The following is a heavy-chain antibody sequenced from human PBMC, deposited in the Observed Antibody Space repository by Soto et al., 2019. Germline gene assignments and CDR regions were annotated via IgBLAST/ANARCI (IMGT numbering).Heavy chain of an antibody. CDR2: IWSDGSNK. CDR1: GFTFSNYG. V-gene: IGHV3-33*01. CDR3: ARRGSGTYSIDY. Sequence: QVQLVESGGGVVQPGRSLRLSCAASGFTFSNYGMHWVRQAPGKGLEWVAVIWSDGSNKYYADSVKGRFSISRDNSKNTLDLQLTSLRAEDTAVDYCARRGSGTYSIDYWGQGTLVTVSS. D-gene: IGHD1-26*01. J-gene: IGHJ4*02.